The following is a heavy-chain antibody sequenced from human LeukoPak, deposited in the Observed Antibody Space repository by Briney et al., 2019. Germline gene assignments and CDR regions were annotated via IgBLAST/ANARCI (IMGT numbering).Heavy chain of an antibody. V-gene: IGHV3-21*01. CDR3: ASLRGYSYGYDY. CDR1: GFTFSIYS. D-gene: IGHD5-18*01. CDR2: ISSSSNYI. Sequence: GGSLRLSCAAYGFTFSIYSMNWVRQAPGKGLEWVSSISSSSNYIYYADSVKGRFTISRDNAKNSLYLQMNSLRAEDTAVYYCASLRGYSYGYDYWGQGTLVTVSS. J-gene: IGHJ4*02.